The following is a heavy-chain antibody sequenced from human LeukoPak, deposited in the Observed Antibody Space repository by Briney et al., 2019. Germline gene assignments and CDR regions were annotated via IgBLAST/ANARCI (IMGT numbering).Heavy chain of an antibody. D-gene: IGHD6-13*01. CDR3: ATTAATAGGPY. Sequence: PGGSPRLSCAASGFTFTDFWMTWVRQAPGKGLEWVANIKEDSRATFYGASVKGRFTISRDNSKSSLYLQMNSLRVEDTAVYYCATTAATAGGPYWGQGTLVTVSS. CDR2: IKEDSRAT. V-gene: IGHV3-7*01. CDR1: GFTFTDFW. J-gene: IGHJ4*02.